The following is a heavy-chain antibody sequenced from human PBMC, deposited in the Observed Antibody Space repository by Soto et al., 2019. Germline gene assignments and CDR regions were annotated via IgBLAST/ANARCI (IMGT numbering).Heavy chain of an antibody. V-gene: IGHV4-61*08. D-gene: IGHD3-10*01. J-gene: IGHJ6*02. CDR1: GGSISSGGYY. Sequence: PSETLSLTCTVSGGSISSGGYYWSWIRQHPGKGLEWIGYIYYSGSTNYNPSLKSRVTISVDTSKNQFSPKLSSVTAADTAVYYCARDLGMVRGVIYYYYGMDVWGQGTTVTVSS. CDR2: IYYSGST. CDR3: ARDLGMVRGVIYYYYGMDV.